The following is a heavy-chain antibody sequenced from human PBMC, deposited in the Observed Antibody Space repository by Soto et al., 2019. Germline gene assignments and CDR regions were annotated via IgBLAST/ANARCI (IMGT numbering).Heavy chain of an antibody. Sequence: GASVKVSCKASGYTFTSYGISWVRQAPGQGLEWMGWISAYNGNTNYAQKLQGRVTVTTDTSTSTAYMELRSLRSDDTAVYYCARDYTRIFGTPFDPWGQGTLVTVSS. J-gene: IGHJ5*02. CDR3: ARDYTRIFGTPFDP. V-gene: IGHV1-18*01. D-gene: IGHD3-3*01. CDR2: ISAYNGNT. CDR1: GYTFTSYG.